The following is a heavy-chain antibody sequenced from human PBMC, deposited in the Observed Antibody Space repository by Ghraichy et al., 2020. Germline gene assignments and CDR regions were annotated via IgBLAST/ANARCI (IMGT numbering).Heavy chain of an antibody. D-gene: IGHD1-26*01. CDR2: IKQDGSEK. CDR1: GFTFSSYW. J-gene: IGHJ4*02. Sequence: GGSLRLSCAASGFTFSSYWMSWVRQAPGKGLEWVANIKQDGSEKYYVDSVKGRFTISRDNAKNSLYLQMNSLRAEDTAVYYCARVISGSYFGGGDYWGQGTLVTVSS. V-gene: IGHV3-7*03. CDR3: ARVISGSYFGGGDY.